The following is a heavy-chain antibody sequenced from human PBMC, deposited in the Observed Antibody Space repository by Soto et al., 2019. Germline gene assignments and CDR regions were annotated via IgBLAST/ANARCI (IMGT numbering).Heavy chain of an antibody. Sequence: QITLKESGPTLVKPTQTLTLTCTFSGFSLSTRDVGVGWIRQPPGKALEWLALLYWDDDNRYSPSLRRRLTLIKDTSKNQVVLTMTNMDPVDTATYYCAHGSGWLFDYWGPGTLVTVSS. CDR1: GFSLSTRDVG. J-gene: IGHJ4*02. V-gene: IGHV2-5*02. CDR3: AHGSGWLFDY. CDR2: LYWDDDN. D-gene: IGHD6-19*01.